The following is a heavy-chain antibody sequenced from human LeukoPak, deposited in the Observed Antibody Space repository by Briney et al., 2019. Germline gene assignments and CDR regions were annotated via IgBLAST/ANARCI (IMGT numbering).Heavy chain of an antibody. V-gene: IGHV4-59*12. CDR3: AREVDEDAFDI. Sequence: RSSETLSLTCTVSGGSISSYYWSWIRQPPGKGLEWIGYIYYSGSTNHNPSLKSRVTMSVDTSKNQFSLKLSSVTAADTAVYYCAREVDEDAFDIWGQGTMVTVSS. CDR1: GGSISSYY. J-gene: IGHJ3*02. D-gene: IGHD2-15*01. CDR2: IYYSGST.